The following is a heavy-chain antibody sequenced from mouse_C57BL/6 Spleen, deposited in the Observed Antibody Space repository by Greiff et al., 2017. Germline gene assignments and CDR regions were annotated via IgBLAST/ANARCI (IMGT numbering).Heavy chain of an antibody. D-gene: IGHD2-3*01. V-gene: IGHV5-4*01. CDR1: GFTFSSYA. Sequence: EVHLVESGGGLVKPGGSLKLSCAASGFTFSSYAMSWVRQTPEKRLEWVATISDGGSYTYYPDNVKGRFTISRDNAKNNLYLQMSHLKSEDTAMYYCAREKNDGYRYYYAMDYWGQGTSVTVSS. CDR3: AREKNDGYRYYYAMDY. J-gene: IGHJ4*01. CDR2: ISDGGSYT.